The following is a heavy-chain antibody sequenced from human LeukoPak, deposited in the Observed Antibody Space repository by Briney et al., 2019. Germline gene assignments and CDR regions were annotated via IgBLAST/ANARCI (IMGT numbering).Heavy chain of an antibody. V-gene: IGHV3-7*03. CDR2: IKQDGSEK. CDR3: AKDRGYCTGGSCSMCEY. Sequence: GGSLRLSCAASGFTFSSYWMSWVRQAPGKGLEWVANIKQDGSEKYYVDSVKGRFTISRDNSKNTLYLQMNSLRAEDTALYYSAKDRGYCTGGSCSMCEYWGQGTLVTVSS. J-gene: IGHJ4*02. CDR1: GFTFSSYW. D-gene: IGHD2-15*01.